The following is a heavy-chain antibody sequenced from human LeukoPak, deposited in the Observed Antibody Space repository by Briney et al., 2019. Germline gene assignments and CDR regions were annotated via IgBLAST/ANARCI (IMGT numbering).Heavy chain of an antibody. V-gene: IGHV4-34*01. CDR2: INHSGST. Sequence: SETLSLTCAVYGGSFSGYSWSWIRQPPGKGLEWIGEINHSGSTNYNPSLKSRVTLSVDTSKNQFSLKLSSVTAADTAVYYCARVYYDSSGSELGGGYYFDYWGQGTLVTVSS. J-gene: IGHJ4*02. D-gene: IGHD3-22*01. CDR1: GGSFSGYS. CDR3: ARVYYDSSGSELGGGYYFDY.